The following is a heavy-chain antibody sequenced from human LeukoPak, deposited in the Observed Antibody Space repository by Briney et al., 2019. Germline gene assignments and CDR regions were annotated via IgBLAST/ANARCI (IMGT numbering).Heavy chain of an antibody. CDR2: INPNSGGT. CDR1: GYTFTCYY. V-gene: IGHV1-2*02. CDR3: ARVNVVVPAAYYYYYYGMDV. J-gene: IGHJ6*02. Sequence: GASVTVSCTASGYTFTCYYMHWVRQAPGQGLEWMGWINPNSGGTNYAQKFQGRVTMTRDTSISTAYMELSRLRSDDTAVYYCARVNVVVPAAYYYYYYGMDVWGQGTTVTVSS. D-gene: IGHD2-2*01.